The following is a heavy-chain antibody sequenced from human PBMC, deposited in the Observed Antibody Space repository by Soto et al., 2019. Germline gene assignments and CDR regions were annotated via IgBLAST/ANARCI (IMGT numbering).Heavy chain of an antibody. J-gene: IGHJ4*02. Sequence: SETLSLSCTVSGFSISTYYWNWVRQPAGKALEWIGRIYTSGATNYNPSLRSRVTMSVDTSKNQFSLELSSVTAADTAVYYCARRASGSGRHFDNWGQGTLVTVSS. CDR3: ARRASGSGRHFDN. D-gene: IGHD3-10*01. CDR1: GFSISTYY. V-gene: IGHV4-4*07. CDR2: IYTSGAT.